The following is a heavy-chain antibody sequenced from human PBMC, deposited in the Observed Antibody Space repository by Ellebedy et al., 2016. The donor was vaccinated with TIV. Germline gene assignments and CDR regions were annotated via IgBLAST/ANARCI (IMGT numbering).Heavy chain of an antibody. D-gene: IGHD3-16*01. CDR1: GYSFTSYW. CDR2: IYPGDSDT. CDR3: ARGRIIITFGGGTELDY. V-gene: IGHV5-51*01. J-gene: IGHJ4*02. Sequence: GESLKISCKGSGYSFTSYWIGWVRQMPGKGLEWMGIIYPGDSDTRYSPSFQGQVTISADKSISTAYLQWSSLKASDTAMYYCARGRIIITFGGGTELDYWGQGTLVTVSS.